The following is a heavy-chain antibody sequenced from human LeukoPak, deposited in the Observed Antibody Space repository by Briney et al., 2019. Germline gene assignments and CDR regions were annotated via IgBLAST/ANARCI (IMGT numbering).Heavy chain of an antibody. CDR1: GFTFSSYG. CDR3: AKELYYYDSSGYYGIFDY. V-gene: IGHV3-30*18. CDR2: ISYDGSNK. Sequence: GGSLRLSCAASGFTFSSYGMHLVRQAPGKGLEWVAVISYDGSNKYYADSVKGRFTISRDNSKNTLYLQMNSLRAEDTAVYYCAKELYYYDSSGYYGIFDYWGQGTLVTVSS. D-gene: IGHD3-22*01. J-gene: IGHJ4*02.